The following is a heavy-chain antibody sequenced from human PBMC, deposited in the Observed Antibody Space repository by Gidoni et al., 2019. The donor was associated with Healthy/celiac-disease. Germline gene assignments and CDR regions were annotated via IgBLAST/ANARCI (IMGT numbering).Heavy chain of an antibody. J-gene: IGHJ4*02. CDR1: GFTVSSNY. D-gene: IGHD1-26*01. CDR2: VYSGGST. Sequence: EVQLVETGGGLIQPGGSLRLSCAASGFTVSSNYMSWVRQAPGKGLEWVSVVYSGGSTYYADSVKGRFTISRDNSKNTLYLQMNSLRAEDTAVYYCAREPEPPGMDYWGQGTLVTVSS. V-gene: IGHV3-53*02. CDR3: AREPEPPGMDY.